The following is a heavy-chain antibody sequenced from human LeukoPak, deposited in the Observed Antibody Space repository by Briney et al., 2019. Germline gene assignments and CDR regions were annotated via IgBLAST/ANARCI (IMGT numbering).Heavy chain of an antibody. V-gene: IGHV3-48*01. CDR3: ARGDFDY. CDR1: GFTFSSYG. Sequence: GGSLRLSCAASGFTFSSYGMHWVRQAPGKGPEWLSYISSSSATIYYADSVKGRFTISRDNAKNSLYLQMNSLRAEDTAVYYCARGDFDYWGQGTLVTVSS. J-gene: IGHJ4*02. D-gene: IGHD3-16*01. CDR2: ISSSSATI.